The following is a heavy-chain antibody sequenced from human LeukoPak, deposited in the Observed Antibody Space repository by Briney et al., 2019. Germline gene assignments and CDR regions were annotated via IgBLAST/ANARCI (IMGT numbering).Heavy chain of an antibody. CDR1: GYTFTGYY. CDR3: ARDEGSGYFDY. Sequence: ASVKVSCKASGYTFTGYYMHWVRQAPGQGLEWMGWINPNSGGTNYAQKFQGWVTMTRDTSISTAYMELSRLRSEDTAVYYCARDEGSGYFDYWGQGTLVTVSS. V-gene: IGHV1-2*04. CDR2: INPNSGGT. D-gene: IGHD3-22*01. J-gene: IGHJ4*02.